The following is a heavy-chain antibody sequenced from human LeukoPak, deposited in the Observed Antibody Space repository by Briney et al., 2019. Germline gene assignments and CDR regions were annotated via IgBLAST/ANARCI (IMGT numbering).Heavy chain of an antibody. Sequence: ASVKVSCKASGYTFSDYAIHWVRQAPGQRLEWVGWIDAGNGNTKYSQKFQGRVTITRDTSASTAFMELSSLRSEDTAMYYCARVSPYDILTGYYRYFDYWGQGTLVTVSS. V-gene: IGHV1-3*01. CDR2: IDAGNGNT. CDR3: ARVSPYDILTGYYRYFDY. D-gene: IGHD3-9*01. J-gene: IGHJ4*02. CDR1: GYTFSDYA.